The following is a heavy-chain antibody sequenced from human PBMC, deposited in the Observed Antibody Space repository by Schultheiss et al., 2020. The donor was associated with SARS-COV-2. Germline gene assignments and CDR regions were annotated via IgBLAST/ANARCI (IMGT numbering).Heavy chain of an antibody. J-gene: IGHJ4*02. CDR3: ARVDGPPDY. CDR1: GGSISSYY. V-gene: IGHV4-34*01. CDR2: INHSGST. D-gene: IGHD4-17*01. Sequence: SETLSLTCTVSGGSISSYYWSWVRQPPGKGLEWIGEINHSGSTNYNPSLKSRVTISVDTSKNQFSLKLSSVTAADTAVYYCARVDGPPDYWGQGTLVTVSS.